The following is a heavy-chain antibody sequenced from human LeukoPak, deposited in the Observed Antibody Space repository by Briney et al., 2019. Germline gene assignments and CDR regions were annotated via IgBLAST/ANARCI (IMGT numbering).Heavy chain of an antibody. Sequence: ASVKVSCKASGYTFNKDLMHWVRQAPGQGLEWMGIINISGGSANSPDKFHGRVTMTRDTSTSTVYMELSSLRSDDTAVYYCATEGHSTLTGYWVSWGQGTLVTVSS. CDR2: INISGGSA. CDR1: GYTFNKDL. V-gene: IGHV1-46*02. D-gene: IGHD3-9*01. CDR3: ATEGHSTLTGYWVS. J-gene: IGHJ5*02.